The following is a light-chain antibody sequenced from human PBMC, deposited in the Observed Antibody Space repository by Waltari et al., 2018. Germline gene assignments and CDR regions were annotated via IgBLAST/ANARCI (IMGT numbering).Light chain of an antibody. CDR1: QSIGKY. J-gene: IGKJ1*01. Sequence: IVLTQSPGTLSLSPGERATMSCRASQSIGKYLVWYQQRPGQAPRLLIYAASTRSTGIPDRFSCSGSGTDFSLTISRLEPEDFAVYYCQNHERLPATFGQGTKVEIK. CDR2: AAS. CDR3: QNHERLPAT. V-gene: IGKV3-20*01.